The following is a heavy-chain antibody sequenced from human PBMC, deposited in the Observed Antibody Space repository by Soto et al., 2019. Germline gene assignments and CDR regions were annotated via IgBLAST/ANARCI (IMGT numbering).Heavy chain of an antibody. Sequence: GSLRLSCAASGFFYGIYAMHWVRQAPGKGPEWVSGISGSGGGGNTYSADSVKGRFTISRDNSKSTVFLHMNSLRAEDTAVYYCAKGRHAVVSVFDVWGQGTMVTVSS. J-gene: IGHJ3*01. CDR3: AKGRHAVVSVFDV. CDR1: GFFYGIYA. V-gene: IGHV3-23*01. CDR2: ISGSGGGGNT. D-gene: IGHD2-15*01.